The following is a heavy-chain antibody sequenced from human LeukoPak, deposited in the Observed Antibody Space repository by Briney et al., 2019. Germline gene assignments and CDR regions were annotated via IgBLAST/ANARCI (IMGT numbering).Heavy chain of an antibody. CDR3: AQWDNSLFRY. Sequence: ASVKVSCKASGGTFSNYAINWVRQAPGQGLEWMGGIIPIFGTANYAQKFQGRVTITADKSTSAAYMELSSLRSEDTAVYYCAQWDNSLFRYWGQGTLVTVSS. J-gene: IGHJ4*02. CDR2: IIPIFGTA. D-gene: IGHD1-26*01. V-gene: IGHV1-69*06. CDR1: GGTFSNYA.